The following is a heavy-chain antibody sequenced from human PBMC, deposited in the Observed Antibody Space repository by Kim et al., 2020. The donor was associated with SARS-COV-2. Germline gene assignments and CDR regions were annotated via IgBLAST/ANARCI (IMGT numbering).Heavy chain of an antibody. D-gene: IGHD2-2*02. CDR3: ARAGDIVVVPAAIRGLDP. V-gene: IGHV1-18*01. J-gene: IGHJ5*02. Sequence: ASVKVSCKASGYTFTSYGISWVRQAPGQGLEWMGWISAYNGNTNYAQKLQGRVTMTTDTSTSTAYMELRSLRSDDTAVYYWARAGDIVVVPAAIRGLDPWGQGTLVTVSS. CDR2: ISAYNGNT. CDR1: GYTFTSYG.